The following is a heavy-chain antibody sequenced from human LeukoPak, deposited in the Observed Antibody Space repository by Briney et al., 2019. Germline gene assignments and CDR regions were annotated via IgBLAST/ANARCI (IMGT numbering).Heavy chain of an antibody. CDR3: ARTDYYGSGPDWSDP. CDR1: GYTFTSYG. D-gene: IGHD3-10*01. Sequence: ASVKVSCKASGYTFTSYGISWVRQAPGQGLEWMGWISAYNGNTNYAQKLQGRVTMTTDTSTSTAYMELRSLRSDDTAVYYCARTDYYGSGPDWSDPWGQGTLVTVSS. CDR2: ISAYNGNT. V-gene: IGHV1-18*04. J-gene: IGHJ5*02.